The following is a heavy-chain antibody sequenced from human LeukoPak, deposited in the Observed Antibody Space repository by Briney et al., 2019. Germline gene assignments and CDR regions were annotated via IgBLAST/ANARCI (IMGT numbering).Heavy chain of an antibody. CDR3: ARGGYDYVWGSYRSYFDY. D-gene: IGHD3-16*02. V-gene: IGHV4-4*02. CDR2: IYHSGST. CDR1: GGSISSSNW. Sequence: PSGTLSLTCAVSGGSISSSNWWSWVRQPPGKGLEWIGEIYHSGSTNYNPSLKSRVTISVDKSKNQFSLKLSSVTAADTAVYYCARGGYDYVWGSYRSYFDYWGQGTLVTVSS. J-gene: IGHJ4*02.